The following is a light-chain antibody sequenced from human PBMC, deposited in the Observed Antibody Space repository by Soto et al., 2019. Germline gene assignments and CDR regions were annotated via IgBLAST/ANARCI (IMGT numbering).Light chain of an antibody. CDR1: QTISSW. CDR3: QHYNSYSEA. J-gene: IGKJ1*01. V-gene: IGKV1-5*03. CDR2: KAS. Sequence: DIQMTQSPSTLSGSVGDRGTITCRASQTISSWLAWYQQKPGKAPKLLIYKASTLKSGVPSRFSGSGSGTEFTLTSSSLQPDDFATYYCQHYNSYSEAFGQGTKVELK.